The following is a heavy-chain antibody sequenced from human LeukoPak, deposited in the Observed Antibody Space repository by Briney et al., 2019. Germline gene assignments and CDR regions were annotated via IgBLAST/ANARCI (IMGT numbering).Heavy chain of an antibody. CDR2: IVVGSGNT. CDR3: AAGLNVLYYFDC. V-gene: IGHV1-58*02. CDR1: GYTFTSYG. D-gene: IGHD2-8*02. Sequence: GASVKVSCKASGYTFTSYGISWVRQARGQRLEWIGWIVVGSGNTNYAQKFQERVTITRDMSTSTAYMELSSLRSEDTAVYYCAAGLNVLYYFDCWGQGTLVTVSS. J-gene: IGHJ4*02.